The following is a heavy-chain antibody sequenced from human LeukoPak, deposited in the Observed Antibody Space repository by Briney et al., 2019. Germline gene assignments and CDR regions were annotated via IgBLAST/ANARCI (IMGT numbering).Heavy chain of an antibody. Sequence: ASVKVSCKASGYTFTSYGISWVRQAPGQGLEWMGWISAYNGNTNYAQKLQGRVTMTTDTSTSTAYMELRSLRPDDTAVYYCARVYYDSSAPLAFDIWGQGTMVTVSS. V-gene: IGHV1-18*01. CDR1: GYTFTSYG. CDR3: ARVYYDSSAPLAFDI. D-gene: IGHD3-22*01. J-gene: IGHJ3*02. CDR2: ISAYNGNT.